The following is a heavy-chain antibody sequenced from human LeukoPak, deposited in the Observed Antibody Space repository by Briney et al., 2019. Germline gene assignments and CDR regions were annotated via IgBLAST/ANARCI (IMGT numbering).Heavy chain of an antibody. D-gene: IGHD5-18*01. CDR3: ARALDTAMVMAD. J-gene: IGHJ4*02. CDR2: VNPNSGGT. CDR1: GYTFTGYY. V-gene: IGHV1-2*02. Sequence: ASVKVSCKASGYTFTGYYIHWVRQAPGQGLEWMGWVNPNSGGTNYAQKFQGRVTITRDTSITTAYMELSRLRSDDTAVYYCARALDTAMVMADWGQGTLVTVSS.